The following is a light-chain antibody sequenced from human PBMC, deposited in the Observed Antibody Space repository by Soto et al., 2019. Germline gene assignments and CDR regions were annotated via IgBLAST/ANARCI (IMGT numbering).Light chain of an antibody. CDR2: GAS. CDR3: QHYGSSPGT. CDR1: QSFSSSY. V-gene: IGKV3-20*01. Sequence: EIVLTQSPGTLSLSPVERATLSCRASQSFSSSYLAWYQQKPGQAPRLLIYGASSRATGIPDRFSGSGSGTDFTLTISRLEPEDFAVYYCQHYGSSPGTFGQGTKVEIK. J-gene: IGKJ1*01.